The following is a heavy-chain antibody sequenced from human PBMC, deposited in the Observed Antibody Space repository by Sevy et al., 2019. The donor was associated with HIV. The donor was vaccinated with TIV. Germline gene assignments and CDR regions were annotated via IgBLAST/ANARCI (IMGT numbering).Heavy chain of an antibody. Sequence: SETLSLTCAVSGGSISSSPYYWGWIRQPPGKRLEWIGYICYVGSPYYNPSLKNRVTMYVDTSRNQFSLQLITVTAADAALYYCARVDFDSSHYWPHTSDVWGQGTMVTVSS. CDR2: ICYVGSP. D-gene: IGHD3-22*01. J-gene: IGHJ3*01. CDR3: ARVDFDSSHYWPHTSDV. V-gene: IGHV4-39*01. CDR1: GGSISSSPYY.